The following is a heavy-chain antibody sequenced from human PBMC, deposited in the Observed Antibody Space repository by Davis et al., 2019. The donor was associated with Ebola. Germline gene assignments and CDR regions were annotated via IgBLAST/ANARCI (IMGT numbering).Heavy chain of an antibody. CDR2: IFPSKSYM. J-gene: IGHJ4*02. Sequence: KVSCKGSEYIFATYWIAWVRQTPGRGLEWMGMIFPSKSYMKYSPSFEGQVTISVDQSISTAYLQWSSLKASDTAVYYCARLVYSWYSDYWGQGTLVTVSS. V-gene: IGHV5-51*01. CDR1: EYIFATYW. D-gene: IGHD6-13*01. CDR3: ARLVYSWYSDY.